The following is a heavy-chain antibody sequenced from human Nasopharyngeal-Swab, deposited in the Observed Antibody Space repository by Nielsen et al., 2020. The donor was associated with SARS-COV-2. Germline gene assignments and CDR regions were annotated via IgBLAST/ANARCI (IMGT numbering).Heavy chain of an antibody. CDR1: GGTFSSYA. V-gene: IGHV1-69*13. CDR2: IIPIFGTA. J-gene: IGHJ4*02. CDR3: ARSGYSNSDSDY. D-gene: IGHD6-6*01. Sequence: SVKVSCKASGGTFSSYAISWVRQAPGQGLEWMGGIIPIFGTADYAQKFRDRVTITADESTSTAYMELSSLRSEDTAVYYCARSGYSNSDSDYWGQGTLVTVSS.